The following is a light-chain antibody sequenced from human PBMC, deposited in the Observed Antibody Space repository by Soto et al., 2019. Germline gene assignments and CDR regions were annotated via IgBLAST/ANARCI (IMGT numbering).Light chain of an antibody. Sequence: HSVLTQPPSASGTPGQRVTISCSGSSSNIGSNTVNWYQQLPGTAPKLLIYSNNQRPSGVPDRFSGSKSGTSASLAISGLQSEDEADYYCAAWDDSMNGLVFGGGTKLT. CDR1: SSNIGSNT. V-gene: IGLV1-44*01. CDR2: SNN. CDR3: AAWDDSMNGLV. J-gene: IGLJ2*01.